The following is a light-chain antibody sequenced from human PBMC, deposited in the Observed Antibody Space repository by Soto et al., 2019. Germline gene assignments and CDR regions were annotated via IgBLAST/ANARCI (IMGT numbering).Light chain of an antibody. CDR3: SSFTSSSTLV. Sequence: QSALTQPASVSGSPGQSVTISCTGTSSDIADYNYVSWYQQYPGKAPKLMIYEVSNRPSGVSNRFSGSKSGNTASLTISGLQAEDEADYYCSSFTSSSTLVFGGGTKLTVL. CDR1: SSDIADYNY. J-gene: IGLJ3*02. CDR2: EVS. V-gene: IGLV2-14*01.